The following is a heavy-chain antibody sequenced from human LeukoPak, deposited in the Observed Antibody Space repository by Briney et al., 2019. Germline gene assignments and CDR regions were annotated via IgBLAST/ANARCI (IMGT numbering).Heavy chain of an antibody. CDR3: ARRAAYGDYEWYFDL. V-gene: IGHV1-69*06. CDR1: GGSFNYYT. D-gene: IGHD4-17*01. Sequence: SVKVSCKASGGSFNYYTVSWVRQAPGQGLEWLGGIIPFFGTVNLAQNLQDRVTITADKFTNTVYMELSSLRSDDTAVYYCARRAAYGDYEWYFDLWGRGTLLIVSS. J-gene: IGHJ2*01. CDR2: IIPFFGTV.